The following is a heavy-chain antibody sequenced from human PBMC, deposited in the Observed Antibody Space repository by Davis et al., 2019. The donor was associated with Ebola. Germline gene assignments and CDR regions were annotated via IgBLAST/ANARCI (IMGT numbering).Heavy chain of an antibody. V-gene: IGHV3-7*03. J-gene: IGHJ4*02. D-gene: IGHD1-1*01. CDR1: GFTLSSYW. CDR2: INLDGTEK. Sequence: GESLKISCAASGFTLSSYWMFWVRQAPGKGLEWVANINLDGTEKYSVDSVKGRFTISRDNAKNSVYLQMSSLRAEDTAVYYCARGYTWSAYWGQGTLVTVSS. CDR3: ARGYTWSAY.